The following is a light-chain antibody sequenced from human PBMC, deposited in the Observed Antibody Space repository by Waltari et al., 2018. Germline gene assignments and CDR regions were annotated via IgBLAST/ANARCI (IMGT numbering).Light chain of an antibody. CDR1: QGISSA. Sequence: AIHLTQSPSSLSSSVGDRITITCRASQGISSALAWYQQKPGESPMFLIYDASSLQSGVPSRFSGRASGTDFTLTITSLQPEDFATYYCQQLHSYPITFGQGTRLEIK. J-gene: IGKJ5*01. CDR3: QQLHSYPIT. CDR2: DAS. V-gene: IGKV1-13*02.